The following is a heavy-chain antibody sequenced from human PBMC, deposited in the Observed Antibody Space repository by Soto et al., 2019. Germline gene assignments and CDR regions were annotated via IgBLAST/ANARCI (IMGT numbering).Heavy chain of an antibody. Sequence: PGGSLRLSCAASGFTFSSYGMHWVRQAPGKGLEWVAVIGYDGSNKYYAKSLKGRFTISRNNSKNTLNLQINSLRAEYTVVYYCARDKAAAGFYNWFDPWGQGTLVTVSS. CDR1: GFTFSSYG. J-gene: IGHJ5*02. CDR3: ARDKAAAGFYNWFDP. V-gene: IGHV3-33*01. CDR2: IGYDGSNK. D-gene: IGHD6-13*01.